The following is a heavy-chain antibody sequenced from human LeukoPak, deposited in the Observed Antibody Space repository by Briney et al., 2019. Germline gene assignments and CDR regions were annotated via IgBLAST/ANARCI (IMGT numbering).Heavy chain of an antibody. Sequence: GGSLRLSCAASGFTFTSYAMSWVRQAPGKGLEWVSGVSGSGGSTSYADSVKGRFTISRDNSKNTLYLQINSLRAEDTAVYYCAKARGSSRWYYFDYWGQGTLVTVSS. CDR3: AKARGSSRWYYFDY. D-gene: IGHD6-13*01. V-gene: IGHV3-23*01. CDR2: VSGSGGST. J-gene: IGHJ4*02. CDR1: GFTFTSYA.